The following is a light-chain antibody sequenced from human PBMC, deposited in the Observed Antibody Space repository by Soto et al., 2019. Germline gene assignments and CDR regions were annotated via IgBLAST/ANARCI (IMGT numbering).Light chain of an antibody. J-gene: IGLJ3*02. Sequence: QSVLTQAPSASGTPGQRVTISCSGSSSNIGRNTVKWYRQLPGTAPKLLIGSSDQRPSGVPDRFSGSQSGTSASLAISGHQTEDEADYICAAWDDSLNAWAFGGGTKLTVL. CDR2: SSD. CDR1: SSNIGRNT. V-gene: IGLV1-44*01. CDR3: AAWDDSLNAWA.